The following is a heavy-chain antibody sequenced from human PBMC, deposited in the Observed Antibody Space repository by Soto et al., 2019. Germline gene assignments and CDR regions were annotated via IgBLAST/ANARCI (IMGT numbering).Heavy chain of an antibody. V-gene: IGHV2-70*01. CDR1: GFSLSTSGMC. CDR2: IDWDDEK. CDR3: ARTDYYGSGTYAAYYYGMDV. Sequence: ESGPTLVNPTQTLTLTCTFSGFSLSTSGMCVSWIRQPPGKALEWLALIDWDDEKYYSTSLKTRLTISKDTSKNQVVLTMTNMDPVDTATYYCARTDYYGSGTYAAYYYGMDVSGQGTTITVSS. J-gene: IGHJ6*02. D-gene: IGHD3-10*01.